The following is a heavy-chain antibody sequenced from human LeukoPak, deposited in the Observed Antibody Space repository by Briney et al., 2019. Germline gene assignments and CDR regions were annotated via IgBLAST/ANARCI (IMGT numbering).Heavy chain of an antibody. V-gene: IGHV3-23*01. D-gene: IGHD4-17*01. CDR2: IGGSGGST. CDR3: AKGAYGDYVFDY. CDR1: GFTFSSYA. J-gene: IGHJ4*02. Sequence: GGSLRLSCAASGFTFSSYAMSWVLQAPGKGLKWVSAIGGSGGSTYYADSVKGRFTISRDNSKNTLYLQMNSLRAEDTAVYYCAKGAYGDYVFDYWGQGTLVTVSS.